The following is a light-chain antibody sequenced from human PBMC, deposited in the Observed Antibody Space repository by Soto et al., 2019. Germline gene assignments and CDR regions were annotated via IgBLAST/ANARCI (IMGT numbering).Light chain of an antibody. CDR1: SSNIGSNT. CDR3: AAWDDSLSGPV. Sequence: QSVLTQPPSASGTPGQRVTISCSGSSSNIGSNTVNWYQQLPGTAPKLLIYSNNQRPSGVPDRFSGSKSGTSASLAISGLQSEYEAYYYCAAWDDSLSGPVFGGGTKQTVL. J-gene: IGLJ3*02. V-gene: IGLV1-44*01. CDR2: SNN.